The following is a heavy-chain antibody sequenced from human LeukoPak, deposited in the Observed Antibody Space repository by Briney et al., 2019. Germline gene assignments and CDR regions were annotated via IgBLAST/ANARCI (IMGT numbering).Heavy chain of an antibody. V-gene: IGHV4-30-2*01. Sequence: PSETLSLTCAVSGGSISSGGYSWSWIRQPPGKGLEWIGYIYHSGSTYYNPSLKSRVTMSVDTSKNQFSLKLSSVTAADTAVYYCARKSSWFDYWGQGTLVTVSS. CDR1: GGSISSGGYS. CDR2: IYHSGST. D-gene: IGHD6-13*01. CDR3: ARKSSWFDY. J-gene: IGHJ4*02.